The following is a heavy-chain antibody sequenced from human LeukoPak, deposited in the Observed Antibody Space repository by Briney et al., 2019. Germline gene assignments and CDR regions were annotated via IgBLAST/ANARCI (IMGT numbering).Heavy chain of an antibody. CDR2: ISYDGSNK. J-gene: IGHJ4*02. CDR1: GFTFSSYA. Sequence: GGSLRLSCAASGFTFSSYAMHWVRQAPGKGLEWEAVISYDGSNKYYADSVKGRFTISRDNSKNTLYLQMSSLRAEDTAVYYCARATTVVTPGDYWGQGTLVTVSS. CDR3: ARATTVVTPGDY. D-gene: IGHD4-23*01. V-gene: IGHV3-30*15.